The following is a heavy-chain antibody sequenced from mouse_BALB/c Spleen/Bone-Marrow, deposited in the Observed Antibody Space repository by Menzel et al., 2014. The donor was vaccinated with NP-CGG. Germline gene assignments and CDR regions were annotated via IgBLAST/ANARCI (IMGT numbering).Heavy chain of an antibody. CDR2: IYPGDGDT. CDR3: ARWAIADALDY. V-gene: IGHV1-80*01. CDR1: GYTFSGYW. Sequence: QVQLKESGAELVRPGSSVKISCKASGYTFSGYWMNWVKQRPGQGLEWIGQIYPGDGDTNYNENFRGKATLTADKSSSTAYMQLSSLTSEDSAVYCCARWAIADALDYWGQGTSVTVSS. J-gene: IGHJ4*01.